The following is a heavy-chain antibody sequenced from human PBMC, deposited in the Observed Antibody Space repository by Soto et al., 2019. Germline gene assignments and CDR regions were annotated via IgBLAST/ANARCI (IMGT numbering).Heavy chain of an antibody. D-gene: IGHD2-2*01. V-gene: IGHV4-39*01. J-gene: IGHJ6*02. Sequence: PSETLSLTCTVSGGSINNSSYSWGWIRQPPGKGLEWIGTFYYSGSTYYNPSLKSRVTISVDTSKNQFSLKLSSVTAADTAVYYCARLHGYCISTSCYGYYAMDVWGQGNTVTVSS. CDR2: FYYSGST. CDR1: GGSINNSSYS. CDR3: ARLHGYCISTSCYGYYAMDV.